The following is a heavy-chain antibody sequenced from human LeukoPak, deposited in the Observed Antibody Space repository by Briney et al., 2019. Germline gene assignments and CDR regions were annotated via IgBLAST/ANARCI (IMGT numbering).Heavy chain of an antibody. CDR1: GGAFSGYY. CDR2: INYSGST. V-gene: IGHV4-34*01. D-gene: IGHD6-13*01. Sequence: PSETLSLTCAVYGGAFSGYYWSWIRQPPGKGPEGIGEINYSGSTNYNPSLKSRVTISVDTSKNQFSLKVSSVTAADTAVYYCARGLRWAAPGMAYWGQGTLVTVSS. J-gene: IGHJ4*02. CDR3: ARGLRWAAPGMAY.